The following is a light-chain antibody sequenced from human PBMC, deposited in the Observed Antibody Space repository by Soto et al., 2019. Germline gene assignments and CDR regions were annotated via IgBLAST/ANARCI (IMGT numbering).Light chain of an antibody. CDR2: EVS. Sequence: QSALTQPASVSGSPGQSITISCTGTRSDVGGYNYVSWYQKHPGKAPKLMIYEVSNRPSGVSNRFSGSKSGNTASLTISGLQAEDEAGYYCSSYTSSSPLVFGGGTKVTVL. J-gene: IGLJ3*02. CDR1: RSDVGGYNY. V-gene: IGLV2-14*01. CDR3: SSYTSSSPLV.